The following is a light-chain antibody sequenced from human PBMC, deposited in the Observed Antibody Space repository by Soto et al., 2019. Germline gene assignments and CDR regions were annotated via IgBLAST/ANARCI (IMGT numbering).Light chain of an antibody. J-gene: IGKJ1*01. CDR1: QGISNH. V-gene: IGKV1-27*01. Sequence: IKITQSPSSLAASVEDRVTITCRASQGISNHLAWYQQKPGKVPKLLIYAAFTLQSGVPSRFSGGGSGTDFTLTISSLQPEDVATYYCQKYGSAPQTFGQGTKVDIK. CDR3: QKYGSAPQT. CDR2: AAF.